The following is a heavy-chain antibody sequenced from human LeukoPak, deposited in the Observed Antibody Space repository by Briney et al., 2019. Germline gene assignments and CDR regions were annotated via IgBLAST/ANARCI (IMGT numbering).Heavy chain of an antibody. CDR2: IYYSGST. CDR3: ARSSAGGSCYSECWFDP. Sequence: SGTLSLTCTLSGGSISTYYWGWIRQPPGKGLEWIGSIYYSGSTYYNPSLKSRVTISVDTSKNQFSLKLSSVTAADTAVYYCARSSAGGSCYSECWFDPWGQGTLVTVSS. D-gene: IGHD2-15*01. J-gene: IGHJ5*02. V-gene: IGHV4-39*01. CDR1: GGSISTYY.